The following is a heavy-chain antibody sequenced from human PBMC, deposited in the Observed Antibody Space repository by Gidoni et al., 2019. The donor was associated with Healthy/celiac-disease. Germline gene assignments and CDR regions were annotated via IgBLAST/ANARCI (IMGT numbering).Heavy chain of an antibody. CDR1: GFTFDDYA. D-gene: IGHD5-12*01. V-gene: IGHV3-9*01. CDR2: ISWNSGSI. Sequence: EVQLVESGGGLLQPGRSLRLSCAASGFTFDDYAMHWVRQAPGKGLEWVSGISWNSGSIGYADSVKGRFTISRDNAKNSLYLQMNSLRAEDTALYYCAKGPLGVATGLDYWGQGTLVTVSS. CDR3: AKGPLGVATGLDY. J-gene: IGHJ4*02.